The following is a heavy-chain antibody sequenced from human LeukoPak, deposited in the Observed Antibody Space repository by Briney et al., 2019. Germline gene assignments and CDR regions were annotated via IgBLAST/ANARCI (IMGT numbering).Heavy chain of an antibody. CDR3: ARYGFSTVWQGGWHAFDI. CDR1: GYTFTSYD. V-gene: IGHV1-8*01. Sequence: ASVKVSCKASGYTFTSYDINWVRQATGQGLEWMGWMNPNSGNTTYAQKFQGRLIMTRDMSTSTVYMELSSLTSEDTAVFYCARYGFSTVWQGGWHAFDIWGQGTVVTVSS. J-gene: IGHJ3*02. D-gene: IGHD6-13*01. CDR2: MNPNSGNT.